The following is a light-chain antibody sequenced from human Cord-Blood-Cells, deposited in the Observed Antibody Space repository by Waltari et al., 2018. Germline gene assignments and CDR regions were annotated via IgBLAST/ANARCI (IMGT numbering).Light chain of an antibody. V-gene: IGKV4-1*01. Sequence: DIVMTQSPDSLAVYLGARATINCKSSQSVLYSSKNKNYLAWYQQKPGQPPKLLIYWASTRESGVPDRFSGSGSGTDFTLTISSLQAEDVAVYYCQKYYSTPITFGQGTRLEIK. CDR3: QKYYSTPIT. CDR1: QSVLYSSKNKNY. CDR2: WAS. J-gene: IGKJ5*01.